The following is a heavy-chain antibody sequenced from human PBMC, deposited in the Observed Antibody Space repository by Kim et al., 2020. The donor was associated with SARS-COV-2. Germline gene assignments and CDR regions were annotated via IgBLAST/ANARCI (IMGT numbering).Heavy chain of an antibody. V-gene: IGHV7-4-1*02. CDR1: GYTFTSYA. D-gene: IGHD3-16*02. Sequence: ASVKVSCKASGYTFTSYAMNWVRQAPGQGLEWMGWINTNTGNPTYAQGFTGRFVFSLDTSVSTAYLQISSLKAEDTAVYYCATAIYDYIWGSYRINAPVHADYWGQGTLVTVSS. J-gene: IGHJ4*02. CDR3: ATAIYDYIWGSYRINAPVHADY. CDR2: INTNTGNP.